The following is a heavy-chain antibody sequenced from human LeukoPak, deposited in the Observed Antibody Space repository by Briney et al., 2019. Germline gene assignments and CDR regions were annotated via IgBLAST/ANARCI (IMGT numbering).Heavy chain of an antibody. D-gene: IGHD1/OR15-1a*01. V-gene: IGHV3-23*01. CDR3: AKDHPHPSITGTFQH. J-gene: IGHJ1*01. CDR2: ISGSGGST. Sequence: GGSLRLSWAASGFTFSSYAMSWVREAPGKGLEWVSAISGSGGSTYYADSVKGRFTISRDNSKNTLYLQMNSLRAEDTAVYYCAKDHPHPSITGTFQHWGQGTLVTVTS. CDR1: GFTFSSYA.